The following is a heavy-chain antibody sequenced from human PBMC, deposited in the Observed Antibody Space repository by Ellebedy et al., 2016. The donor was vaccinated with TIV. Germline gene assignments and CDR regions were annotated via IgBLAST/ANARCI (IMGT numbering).Heavy chain of an antibody. D-gene: IGHD6-6*01. CDR2: IYYSGST. V-gene: IGHV4-59*12. CDR3: ARVKSGGSSRSYYYYYMDV. CDR1: GFSISSYY. J-gene: IGHJ6*03. Sequence: SETLSLXXTVSGFSISSYYWSWIRQPPGKGLEWIGYIYYSGSTNYNPSLKSRVTISVDTSKNQFSLKLSSVTAADTAVYYCARVKSGGSSRSYYYYYMDVWGKGTTVTVSS.